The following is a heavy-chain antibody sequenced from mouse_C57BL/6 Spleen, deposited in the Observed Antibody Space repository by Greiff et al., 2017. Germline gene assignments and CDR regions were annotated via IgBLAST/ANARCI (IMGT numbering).Heavy chain of an antibody. CDR1: GYTFTSYW. CDR2: IHPNSGST. Sequence: QVQLQQPGAELVKPGASVKLSCKASGYTFTSYWMHWVKQRPGQGLEWIGMIHPNSGSTNYNKKFKSKATLTVDKSSSTAYMQLSSLTSEDSAVYYCARSDYGYFDVWGTGTTVTVSS. V-gene: IGHV1-64*01. CDR3: ARSDYGYFDV. J-gene: IGHJ1*03. D-gene: IGHD2-4*01.